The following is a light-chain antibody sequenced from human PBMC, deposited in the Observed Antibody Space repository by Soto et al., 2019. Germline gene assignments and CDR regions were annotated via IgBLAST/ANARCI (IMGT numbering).Light chain of an antibody. V-gene: IGLV7-43*01. CDR3: LLYYGGSWV. CDR2: NTN. CDR1: TGAVTTGYY. Sequence: QAVVTQEPSLTVSPGGTVTLTCASSTGAVTTGYYPSWFQHKPGHAPRALIYNTNDKHSWTPARLSGSLLGDKAALTLSGVQPEDEAEYYCLLYYGGSWVLGGGTKLTVL. J-gene: IGLJ3*02.